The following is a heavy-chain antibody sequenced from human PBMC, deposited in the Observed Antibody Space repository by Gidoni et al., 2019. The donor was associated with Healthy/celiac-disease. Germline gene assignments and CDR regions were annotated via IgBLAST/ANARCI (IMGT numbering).Heavy chain of an antibody. CDR2: INLNGGST. D-gene: IGHD5-18*01. CDR1: GFTFDDYG. CDR3: ARGPHYGYALFDY. V-gene: IGHV3-20*04. J-gene: IGHJ4*02. Sequence: EVQLVESGGGVVRPGGSLRLSCAASGFTFDDYGMRWVRQAPGKGREWVSGINLNGGSTGYADSVKGRFTISRDNAKNSLYLQMNSLRAEDTALYYCARGPHYGYALFDYWGQGTLVTVSS.